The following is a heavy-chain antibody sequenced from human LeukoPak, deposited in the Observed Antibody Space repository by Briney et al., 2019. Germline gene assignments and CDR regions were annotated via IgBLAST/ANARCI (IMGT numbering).Heavy chain of an antibody. CDR3: ARVGVPFPVFDY. D-gene: IGHD3-3*01. Sequence: SETLSLTCSVSSYSISSGHYWGWLRQPPGKGLEWIGSIFNSGKTYYNPSLMSRVTISVDTSKNQFSLNVRSVTAADTAVYYCARVGVPFPVFDYWGQGTLVTVSS. CDR2: IFNSGKT. J-gene: IGHJ4*02. CDR1: SYSISSGHY. V-gene: IGHV4-38-2*02.